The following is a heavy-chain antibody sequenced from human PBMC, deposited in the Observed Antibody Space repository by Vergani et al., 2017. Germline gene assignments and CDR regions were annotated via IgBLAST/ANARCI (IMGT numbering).Heavy chain of an antibody. CDR2: IYHSGST. CDR1: GGSISSGGYS. Sequence: QLQLQESGSGLVKPSQTLSLTCAVSGGSISSGGYSWSWIRQPPGKGLEWIGYIYHSGSTYYNPSLKSRVTISVDRSKNQFSLKLSSVTAADTAVYYCARSGYCAHGVCYMTYYYYMDVWGKGTAVTVSS. J-gene: IGHJ6*03. CDR3: ARSGYCAHGVCYMTYYYYMDV. V-gene: IGHV4-30-2*01. D-gene: IGHD2-8*01.